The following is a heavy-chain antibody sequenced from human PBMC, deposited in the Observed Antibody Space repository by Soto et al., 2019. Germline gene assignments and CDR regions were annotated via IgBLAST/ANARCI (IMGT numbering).Heavy chain of an antibody. CDR1: GGTFSSYA. CDR3: ARGPAYYDSSGYGYFDY. V-gene: IGHV1-69*06. CDR2: IIPIFGTA. J-gene: IGHJ4*02. D-gene: IGHD3-22*01. Sequence: QVQLVQSGAEVKKPGSSVKVSCKASGGTFSSYAISWVRQAPGQGLEWMGGIIPIFGTANYAQKFQGRVTITADKSTSTAYMELSSLRSEDTAVYDCARGPAYYDSSGYGYFDYWGQGTLVTVSS.